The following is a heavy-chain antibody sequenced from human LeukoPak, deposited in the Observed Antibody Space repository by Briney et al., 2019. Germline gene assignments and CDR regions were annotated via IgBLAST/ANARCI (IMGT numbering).Heavy chain of an antibody. Sequence: AGSLRLSCTASGFTFSGYEMNWVRQAPGKGLEWVSYIRSSGKHIYYADSVKGRFTISRDNAKNSLYLQMNSLRAEDMAVYYCARGRFGSCWGQGTLVTVSS. D-gene: IGHD6-13*01. V-gene: IGHV3-48*03. CDR1: GFTFSGYE. CDR2: IRSSGKHI. CDR3: ARGRFGSC. J-gene: IGHJ1*01.